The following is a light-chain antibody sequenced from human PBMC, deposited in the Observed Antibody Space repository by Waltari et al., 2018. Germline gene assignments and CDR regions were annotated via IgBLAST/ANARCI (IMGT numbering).Light chain of an antibody. J-gene: IGKJ1*01. V-gene: IGKV3-15*01. CDR2: GTS. CDR3: QQYNNWPGT. Sequence: ETVMTQSPATLSVSPGERATLSCRASQNVRSNLAWYQQIPGQAPRLLIYGTSARATGIPARFSGSGSGTEFTLTISSLQSEDFAIYYCQQYNNWPGTFGQGTKVEIK. CDR1: QNVRSN.